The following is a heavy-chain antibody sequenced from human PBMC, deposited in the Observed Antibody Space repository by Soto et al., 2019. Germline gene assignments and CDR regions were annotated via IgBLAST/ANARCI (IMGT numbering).Heavy chain of an antibody. Sequence: PSETLSLTCTVSGGSISSYYWSWIRQPPGKGLEWIGYIFYSGSTNYNPSLKSRVTISVDTSKNHFSLNLSSVTAADTAVYYCARRYGYSFDYWGQGTLVTVS. CDR1: GGSISSYY. J-gene: IGHJ4*02. D-gene: IGHD4-4*01. CDR2: IFYSGST. CDR3: ARRYGYSFDY. V-gene: IGHV4-59*01.